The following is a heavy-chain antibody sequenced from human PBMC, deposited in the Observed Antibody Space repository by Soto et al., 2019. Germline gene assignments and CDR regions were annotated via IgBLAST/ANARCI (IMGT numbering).Heavy chain of an antibody. V-gene: IGHV2-5*01. CDR3: ARSYYDLSGFSYSFDN. D-gene: IGHD3-22*01. J-gene: IGHJ4*02. Sequence: SGPTLVNPTQTLTLTCTFSGFSLSTSGVGVGWIRQPPGKALEWLALIYWNDGKHYSPSLKSRLTISKDASKNQVVLTMTNMDPVDTATYSCARSYYDLSGFSYSFDNWGREPWSPSPQ. CDR1: GFSLSTSGVG. CDR2: IYWNDGK.